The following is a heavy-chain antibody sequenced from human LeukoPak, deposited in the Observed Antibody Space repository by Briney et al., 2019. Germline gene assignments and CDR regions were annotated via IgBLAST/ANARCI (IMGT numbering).Heavy chain of an antibody. CDR3: AREGPIMYYFDY. CDR1: GGSFSGYY. V-gene: IGHV4-34*01. J-gene: IGHJ4*02. CDR2: INHSGST. Sequence: PSETLSLTCAVYGGSFSGYYWSWIRQPPGKGLEWIGEINHSGSTNYNPSLKSRVTISVDTSKNQFSLKLSSVTAADTAVYYCAREGPIMYYFDYWGQGTLVTVSS.